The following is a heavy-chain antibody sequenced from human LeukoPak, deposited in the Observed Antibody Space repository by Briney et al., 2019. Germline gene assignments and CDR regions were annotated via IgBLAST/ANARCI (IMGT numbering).Heavy chain of an antibody. CDR1: GYTLTELS. Sequence: ASVKVSCKVPGYTLTELSMHWVRQAPGKGLEWMGGFDPEDGETIYAQKFQGRVTITADESTSTAYMELSSLRSDDTAVYYCARAHVVVLGGALGGMDVWGQGTTVTVSS. CDR2: FDPEDGET. J-gene: IGHJ6*02. CDR3: ARAHVVVLGGALGGMDV. V-gene: IGHV1-24*01. D-gene: IGHD3-10*01.